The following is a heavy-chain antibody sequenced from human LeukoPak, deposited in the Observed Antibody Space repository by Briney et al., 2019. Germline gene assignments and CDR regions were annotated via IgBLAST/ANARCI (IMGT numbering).Heavy chain of an antibody. CDR1: GGSFSGYY. Sequence: SETLSLTCAVYGGSFSGYYWSWIRQPPGKGLEWIGEINHSGSTNYNPSLKSRVTISVDTSKNQFSLKLSSVTAADTAVYYCARRGRQQLAPWGQGTPVTVSS. CDR2: INHSGST. V-gene: IGHV4-34*01. CDR3: ARRGRQQLAP. D-gene: IGHD6-13*01. J-gene: IGHJ5*02.